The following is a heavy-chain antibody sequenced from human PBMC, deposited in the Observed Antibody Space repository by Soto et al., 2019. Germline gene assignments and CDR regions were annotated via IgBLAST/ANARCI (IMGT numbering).Heavy chain of an antibody. Sequence: ASVKVSCKASGYTFTSYYMHWVRQAPGQGLEWMGIINPSGGSTSYAQKFQGRVTMTRDTSTSTVYMELSSLRSEDTAVYYCARDRVHSSGWYKFLHPRGGYYYVIDVWGQRSSDTGSS. CDR1: GYTFTSYY. D-gene: IGHD6-19*01. CDR2: INPSGGST. V-gene: IGHV1-46*01. CDR3: ARDRVHSSGWYKFLHPRGGYYYVIDV. J-gene: IGHJ6*02.